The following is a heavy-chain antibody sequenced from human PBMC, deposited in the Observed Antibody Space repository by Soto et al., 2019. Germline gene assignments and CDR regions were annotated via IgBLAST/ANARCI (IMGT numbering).Heavy chain of an antibody. J-gene: IGHJ6*03. CDR2: TYYRSKWYN. V-gene: IGHV6-1*01. CDR3: ARVRNVVVPAARYYYYMDV. CDR1: GDSVSSNSAA. Sequence: SQTRSLTCAISGDSVSSNSAAWNWIRQSPSRGLEWLGRTYYRSKWYNDYAVSVKSRITINPDTSKNQFSLQLNSVTPEDTAVYYCARVRNVVVPAARYYYYMDVWGKGTTVTVSS. D-gene: IGHD2-2*01.